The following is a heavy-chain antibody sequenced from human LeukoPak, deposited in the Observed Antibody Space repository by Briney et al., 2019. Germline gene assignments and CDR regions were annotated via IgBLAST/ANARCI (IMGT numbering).Heavy chain of an antibody. Sequence: GASVKVSCKASGYTFTSYAMNWVRQAPGQGLEWMGWINTNTGNPTYAQGFTGRFVFSLDTSVSTAYLQISSLKAEDTAVYYCARGDSSYYYYYYMDVWGKGTTVTVSS. D-gene: IGHD3-22*01. CDR1: GYTFTSYA. V-gene: IGHV7-4-1*02. CDR2: INTNTGNP. J-gene: IGHJ6*03. CDR3: ARGDSSYYYYYYMDV.